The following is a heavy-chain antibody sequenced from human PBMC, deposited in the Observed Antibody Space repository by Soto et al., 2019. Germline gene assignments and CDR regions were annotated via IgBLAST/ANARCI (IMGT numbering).Heavy chain of an antibody. CDR2: IYYSGST. CDR1: GGSISSGGYY. J-gene: IGHJ4*02. D-gene: IGHD1-1*01. Sequence: SETLSLTCTVSGGSISSGGYYWSWIRQHPGKGLEWIGYIYYSGSTYYNPSLKSRVTISVDTSKNQFSLRLGSVTAADTAVYYCARTLPNRQLFDSWSQGTLVTVSS. V-gene: IGHV4-31*03. CDR3: ARTLPNRQLFDS.